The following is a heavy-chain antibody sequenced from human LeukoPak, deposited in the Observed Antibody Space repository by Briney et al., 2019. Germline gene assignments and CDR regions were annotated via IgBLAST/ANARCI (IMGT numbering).Heavy chain of an antibody. Sequence: SETLSLTCAVYGGSFSGYYWSWIRQPPGKGLEWIGEINHSGSTNYNPSLKSRVTISVDTSKNQFSLKLSSVTAADTAVYYCARGDYSSSWYGNNRFDPWGQGTLVTVSS. J-gene: IGHJ5*02. CDR3: ARGDYSSSWYGNNRFDP. D-gene: IGHD6-13*01. CDR1: GGSFSGYY. CDR2: INHSGST. V-gene: IGHV4-34*01.